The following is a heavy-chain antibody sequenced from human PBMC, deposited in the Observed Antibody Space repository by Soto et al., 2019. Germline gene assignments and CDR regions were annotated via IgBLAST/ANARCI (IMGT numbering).Heavy chain of an antibody. CDR2: VSGYNYNT. J-gene: IGHJ5*01. D-gene: IGHD2-8*01. CDR3: GRSSSMLGAGWSDS. CDR1: GYSFRSYG. Sequence: QVQLEQSGPEVKKSGASVKVSCKASGYSFRSYGINWVRQAPGQGLEWIGWVSGYNYNTKYAQKLQGRITVTTDTSTNTAYMELRSLRSDDTAVYYCGRSSSMLGAGWSDSWGRGTLVTDSS. V-gene: IGHV1-18*01.